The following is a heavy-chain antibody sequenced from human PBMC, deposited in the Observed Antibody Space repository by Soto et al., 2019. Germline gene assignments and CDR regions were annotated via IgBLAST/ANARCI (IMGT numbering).Heavy chain of an antibody. CDR3: ARGISGFLYYYYGMDV. CDR1: GFTFSSYG. CDR2: IWYDGSNK. V-gene: IGHV3-33*01. D-gene: IGHD6-25*01. Sequence: XESLRLSCAASGFTFSSYGMHWVRQAPGKGLEWVAVIWYDGSNKYYADSVKGRFTISRDNSKNTLYLQMNSLRAEDTAVYYCARGISGFLYYYYGMDVWGQGTTVTVSS. J-gene: IGHJ6*02.